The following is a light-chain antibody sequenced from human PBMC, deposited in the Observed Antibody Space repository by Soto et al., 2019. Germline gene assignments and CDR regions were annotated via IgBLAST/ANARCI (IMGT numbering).Light chain of an antibody. V-gene: IGLV2-8*01. Sequence: QSALTQPPSASGSPGQSVTISCTGTKSDIGVYDFVSWYQHHPGKAPRLIIYEVVQRPSGVPDRFSGSKSGNTASLTVSGLQAADEADYYCMCYAGGNNWVFGGGTKLTVL. CDR2: EVV. J-gene: IGLJ3*02. CDR1: KSDIGVYDF. CDR3: MCYAGGNNWV.